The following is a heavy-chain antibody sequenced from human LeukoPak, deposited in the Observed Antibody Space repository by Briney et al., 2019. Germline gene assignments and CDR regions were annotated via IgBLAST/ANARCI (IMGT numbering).Heavy chain of an antibody. CDR1: GFTFSSYA. Sequence: GGSLRLSCAASGFTFSSYAMTWVRQAPVKGLEWVSTITGSGDSTFYADSVKGRFTISRDNSKNTLYLQINSLRAEDTAVYYCAKGPHCSGSSCPFDYWGQGTLVTVSS. D-gene: IGHD2-15*01. V-gene: IGHV3-23*01. CDR2: ITGSGDST. J-gene: IGHJ4*02. CDR3: AKGPHCSGSSCPFDY.